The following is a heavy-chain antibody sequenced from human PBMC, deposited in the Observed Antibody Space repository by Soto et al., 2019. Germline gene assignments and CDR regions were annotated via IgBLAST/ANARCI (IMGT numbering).Heavy chain of an antibody. V-gene: IGHV4-34*01. J-gene: IGHJ4*02. CDR1: GGSFSGYY. Sequence: QVQLQQWGAGLLKPSETLSLTCAVYGGSFSGYYWRWIRQPPGQGLEWIGEINHSGSTNYNPSLKSRGTISVDTSKNQCSLMLSSVTAAATAVYYCARYPRYCSSTCCLGGCDYWGQGTLVTVSS. CDR3: ARYPRYCSSTCCLGGCDY. CDR2: INHSGST. D-gene: IGHD2-2*01.